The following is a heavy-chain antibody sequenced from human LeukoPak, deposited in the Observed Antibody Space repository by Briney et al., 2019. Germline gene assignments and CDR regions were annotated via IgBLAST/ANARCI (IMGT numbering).Heavy chain of an antibody. CDR3: AREQEGPYCSGGSCPFDY. D-gene: IGHD2-15*01. CDR1: GYTFTSYY. CDR2: INPSGGST. V-gene: IGHV1-46*01. J-gene: IGHJ4*02. Sequence: ASVKVSCKASGYTFTSYYMHRVRQAPGQGLEWMGIINPSGGSTSYAQKFQGRVTMTRDMSTSTVYMELSSLRSEDTAVYYCAREQEGPYCSGGSCPFDYWGQGTLVTVSS.